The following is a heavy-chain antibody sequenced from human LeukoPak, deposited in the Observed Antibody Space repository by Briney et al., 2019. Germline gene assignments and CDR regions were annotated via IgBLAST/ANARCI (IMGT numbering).Heavy chain of an antibody. CDR2: IYAGGRS. CDR1: NVSISSGSHY. J-gene: IGHJ4*02. D-gene: IGHD6-19*01. Sequence: RTSQTLSLTCTVSNVSISSGSHYWNWIRQPAGKGLEWIGRIYAGGRSNYNPSLRSRVTISVDTSKNQFSLRLSSATATDTGVYYCASDHSGWLGLGYWGQGTLVSVSS. V-gene: IGHV4-61*02. CDR3: ASDHSGWLGLGY.